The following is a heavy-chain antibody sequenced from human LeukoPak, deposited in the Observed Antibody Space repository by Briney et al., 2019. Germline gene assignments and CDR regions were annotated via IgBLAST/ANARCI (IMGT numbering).Heavy chain of an antibody. CDR3: ARVGITGTFRKNWFDP. CDR2: INHSEST. Sequence: PSETLSPTCAVYGGSFSGYYWSWIRQPPGKGLEWIGEINHSESTNYNPSLKSRVTISVDTSKNQFSLKLSSVTAADTAVYYCARVGITGTFRKNWFDPWGQGTLVTVSS. J-gene: IGHJ5*02. V-gene: IGHV4-34*01. D-gene: IGHD1-7*01. CDR1: GGSFSGYY.